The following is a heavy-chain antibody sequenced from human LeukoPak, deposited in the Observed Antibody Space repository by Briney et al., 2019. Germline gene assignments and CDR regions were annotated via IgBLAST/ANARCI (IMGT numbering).Heavy chain of an antibody. D-gene: IGHD1-26*01. V-gene: IGHV3-30*18. CDR2: ISSDGSGK. J-gene: IGHJ4*02. CDR1: GFTFRSYG. Sequence: GRSLRLSCAASGFTFRSYGMHWVRQAPAQGRQWVPVISSDGSGKHYADSVKGRFTISRDNSKNPLYLQMNSLRAEDTALYYCVKDLTGGSYNLDYWGQGTLVTVSS. CDR3: VKDLTGGSYNLDY.